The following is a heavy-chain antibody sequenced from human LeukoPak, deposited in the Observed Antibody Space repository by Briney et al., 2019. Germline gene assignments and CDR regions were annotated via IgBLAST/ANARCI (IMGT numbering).Heavy chain of an antibody. D-gene: IGHD4-23*01. CDR3: ARGRRWSKYYFDY. CDR1: GGSISSYY. CDR2: IYYSGST. J-gene: IGHJ4*02. Sequence: PSETLPLTCTVSGGSISSYYWSWIRQPPGKGLEWIGYIYYSGSTNYNPSLKSRVTISVDTSKNQFSLKLSSVTAADTAVYYCARGRRWSKYYFDYWGQGTLVTVSS. V-gene: IGHV4-59*01.